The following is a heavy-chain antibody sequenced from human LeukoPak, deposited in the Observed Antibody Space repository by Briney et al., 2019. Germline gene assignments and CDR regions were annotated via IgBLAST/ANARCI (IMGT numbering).Heavy chain of an antibody. CDR2: ISSGSSAI. Sequence: GGSLRLSCAASGFTFSSYSMNWVRQAPGKGLEWISYISSGSSAIYYADSVKGRFTISRDNAKNSLYMQMNSLRAEDTAVYYCARGMEFGVTSGFDSWGQGTLLTVSS. CDR1: GFTFSSYS. V-gene: IGHV3-48*04. CDR3: ARGMEFGVTSGFDS. J-gene: IGHJ4*02. D-gene: IGHD3-16*01.